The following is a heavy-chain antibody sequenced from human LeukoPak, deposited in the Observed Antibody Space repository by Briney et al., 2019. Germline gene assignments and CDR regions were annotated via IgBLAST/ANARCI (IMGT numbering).Heavy chain of an antibody. CDR1: GGTFSSYA. CDR3: ATGRFVVVPAATEIWYWFDP. CDR2: IIPIFGTA. J-gene: IGHJ5*02. Sequence: ASVKVSCKASGGTFSSYAISWVRQAPGQGLEWMGGIIPIFGTAIYAQKFQGRVTMTEDTSTDTAYMELSSLRSEDTAVYYCATGRFVVVPAATEIWYWFDPWGQGTLVTVSS. D-gene: IGHD2-2*01. V-gene: IGHV1-69*06.